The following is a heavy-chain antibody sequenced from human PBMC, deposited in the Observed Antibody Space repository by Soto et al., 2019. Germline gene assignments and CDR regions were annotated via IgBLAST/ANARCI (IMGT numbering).Heavy chain of an antibody. D-gene: IGHD2-15*01. CDR2: INHSGST. Sequence: QVQLQQWGAGLLKPSETLSLTCAVYGGSFSGYYWSWIRQPPGKGLEWIGEINHSGSTNYNPSLKSRVTISVVTSKNLFSLKLSSVTAADTAVYYCARGWGYCSGGSCYKDYYYYMDVWGKGTTVTVSS. V-gene: IGHV4-34*01. CDR3: ARGWGYCSGGSCYKDYYYYMDV. CDR1: GGSFSGYY. J-gene: IGHJ6*03.